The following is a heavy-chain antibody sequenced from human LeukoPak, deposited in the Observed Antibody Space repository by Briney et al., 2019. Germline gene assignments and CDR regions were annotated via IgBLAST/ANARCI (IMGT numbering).Heavy chain of an antibody. J-gene: IGHJ4*02. V-gene: IGHV3-30-3*01. Sequence: SCKASGYTFTYYAMHWVRQAPGKGLEWVAVISYDGSNKYYADSVKGRFTISRDNSKNTLYLQMNSLRAEDTAVYYCARVLNYYDSSGYYFSYWGQGTLVTVSS. CDR1: GYTFTYYA. CDR3: ARVLNYYDSSGYYFSY. D-gene: IGHD3-22*01. CDR2: ISYDGSNK.